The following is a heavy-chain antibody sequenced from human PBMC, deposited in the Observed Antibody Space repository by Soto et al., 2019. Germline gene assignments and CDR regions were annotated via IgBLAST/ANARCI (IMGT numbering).Heavy chain of an antibody. CDR1: GGSISSGGYY. CDR3: ATGEITMVRGVSPYYYYYGMDV. V-gene: IGHV4-31*03. CDR2: IYYSGST. Sequence: SETLSLTCTVSGGSISSGGYYWSWIRQHPGKGLEWIGYIYYSGSTYYNPSLKSRVTISVDTSKNQFSLKLSSVTAADTAVYYCATGEITMVRGVSPYYYYYGMDVWGQGTTVTVSS. D-gene: IGHD3-10*01. J-gene: IGHJ6*02.